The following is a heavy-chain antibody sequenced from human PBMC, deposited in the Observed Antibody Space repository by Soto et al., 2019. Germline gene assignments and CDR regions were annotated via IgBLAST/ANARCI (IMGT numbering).Heavy chain of an antibody. CDR3: ARAGYSTSWYGILSTVAHGVEIDY. CDR2: ISPYTANT. V-gene: IGHV1-18*01. CDR1: GYTFISYG. J-gene: IGHJ4*02. D-gene: IGHD6-13*01. Sequence: QIPLVQSGAEVKKPGASVKVSCKASGYTFISYGISWVRQAPGQGLEWMGWISPYTANTNYAQKFQGRVTMTTDTSTSTADMELRTLRSDDSAVYYCARAGYSTSWYGILSTVAHGVEIDYWGQGTLVTVSS.